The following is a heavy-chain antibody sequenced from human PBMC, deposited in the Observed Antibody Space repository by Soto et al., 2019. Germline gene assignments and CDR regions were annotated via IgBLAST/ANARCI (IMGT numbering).Heavy chain of an antibody. CDR3: ARGFIAVGLDV. D-gene: IGHD6-19*01. V-gene: IGHV1-8*01. Sequence: ASVKVSCKASGYTFTSYDINWVRQATGQGLEWMGWMNPNSGNTGYAQKCQGRVTMTRNTSISTAYMELSSVRSEDTAVYYCARGFIAVGLDVWGQGTTVTVSS. CDR1: GYTFTSYD. CDR2: MNPNSGNT. J-gene: IGHJ6*02.